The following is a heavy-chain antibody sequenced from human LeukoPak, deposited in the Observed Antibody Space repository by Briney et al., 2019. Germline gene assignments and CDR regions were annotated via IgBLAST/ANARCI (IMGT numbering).Heavy chain of an antibody. CDR3: ARDLGYCSGTACYACFDY. V-gene: IGHV3-7*04. Sequence: GGSLRLSCAASGFTFSRYWMSWVRQAPGRGLEWVANIKEDGSEKDYVDSVKGRFTISRDNAKNSLYLQMNSLRAEDTAVYYCARDLGYCSGTACYACFDYWGQGTLVTVSS. D-gene: IGHD2-2*01. CDR2: IKEDGSEK. J-gene: IGHJ4*02. CDR1: GFTFSRYW.